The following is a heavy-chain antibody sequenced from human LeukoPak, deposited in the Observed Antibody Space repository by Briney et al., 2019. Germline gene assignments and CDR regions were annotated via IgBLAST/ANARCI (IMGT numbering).Heavy chain of an antibody. D-gene: IGHD6-13*01. V-gene: IGHV4-59*01. Sequence: SETLSLSCTLSGVSLSSYYRSWVRHPPGKGLVWIGSIYYSGSTNNNPSLKSRVTISVDTSKNQSSLKLSSVTAADTAVYYCVRDRVLRAFDIWGQGTMVTVSS. CDR3: VRDRVLRAFDI. CDR1: GVSLSSYY. CDR2: IYYSGST. J-gene: IGHJ3*02.